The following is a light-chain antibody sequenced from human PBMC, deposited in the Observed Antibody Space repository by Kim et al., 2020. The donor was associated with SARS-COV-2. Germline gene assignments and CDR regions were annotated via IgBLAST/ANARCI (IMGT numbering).Light chain of an antibody. V-gene: IGKV3-15*01. CDR3: QQYDDWPPVT. CDR1: QSVSSN. CDR2: GAS. Sequence: EIVMTQSPATLSVSPGERVTLSCRASQSVSSNVAWYQQKPGQTPRLLTYGASTRATGIPARFSGSGSGTEFTLTISSLQSGDFAVYYCQQYDDWPPVTFGQGTRLEIK. J-gene: IGKJ5*01.